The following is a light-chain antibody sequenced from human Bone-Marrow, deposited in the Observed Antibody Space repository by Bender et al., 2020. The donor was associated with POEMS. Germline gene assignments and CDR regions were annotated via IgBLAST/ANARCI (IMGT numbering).Light chain of an antibody. V-gene: IGLV2-8*01. Sequence: QSALTQPPSASGSPGQSITISCTGTSSDVGGYKYVYWYQQHPGKAPKLMISEVTKRPSGVPDRFSGSKSGNTASLTISGLQAEDEADYYCSSYTTSSEIFGGGTRLTVL. CDR2: EVT. CDR3: SSYTTSSEI. CDR1: SSDVGGYKY. J-gene: IGLJ2*01.